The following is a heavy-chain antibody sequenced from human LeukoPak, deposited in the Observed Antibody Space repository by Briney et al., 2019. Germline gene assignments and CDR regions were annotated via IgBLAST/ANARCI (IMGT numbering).Heavy chain of an antibody. CDR2: IRYDGSNK. V-gene: IGHV3-30*02. J-gene: IGHJ4*02. CDR1: GFTFSSYS. Sequence: PGGSLRLSCAASGFTFSSYSMNWVRQAPGKGLEWVAFIRYDGSNKYYADSVKGRFTISRDNSKNTLYLQMNSLRAEDTAVYYCAKDRPSYFDYWGQGTLVTVSS. CDR3: AKDRPSYFDY.